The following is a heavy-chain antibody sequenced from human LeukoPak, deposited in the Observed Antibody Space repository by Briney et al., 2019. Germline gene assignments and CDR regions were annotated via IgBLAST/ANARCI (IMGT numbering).Heavy chain of an antibody. J-gene: IGHJ4*02. CDR1: GFTFRAFA. D-gene: IGHD6-19*01. Sequence: PGGSLRLSCAASGFTFRAFAMSWVRQAPGKGLEWVSTVTGDGITTYYADSVKGQFTISRDNSKNTVYLQLTSLRADDTALYYCARDSPLVDSTSGWPRNSFENWGQGTLVTVSS. CDR2: VTGDGITT. V-gene: IGHV3-23*01. CDR3: ARDSPLVDSTSGWPRNSFEN.